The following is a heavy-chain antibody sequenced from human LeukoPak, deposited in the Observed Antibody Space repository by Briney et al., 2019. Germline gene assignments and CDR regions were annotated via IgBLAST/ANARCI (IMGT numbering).Heavy chain of an antibody. Sequence: SETLSLTCTVSGGSISSSSYYWGWIRQPPGKGLEWIGSIYYSGSTYYNPSLKSRVTISVDTSKNQFSLKLSSVTAADTAVYYCASKSGLRSDYWGQGTLVTVSS. V-gene: IGHV4-39*07. D-gene: IGHD3-3*01. J-gene: IGHJ4*02. CDR1: GGSISSSSYY. CDR2: IYYSGST. CDR3: ASKSGLRSDY.